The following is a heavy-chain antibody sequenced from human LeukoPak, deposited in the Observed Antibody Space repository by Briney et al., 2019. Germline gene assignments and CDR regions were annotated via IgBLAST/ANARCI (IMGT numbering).Heavy chain of an antibody. CDR1: GFTFSNAW. V-gene: IGHV3-15*01. D-gene: IGHD6-19*01. Sequence: PGGSLRLSCAASGFTFSNAWMSWVRQAPGKGLEWVGRIKSKTDGGTTDYAAPVKGRFTISRDDSKNTLYLQMNSLKTEDTAVYYCTTGLIAVAGKTFDYWGQGNLATVSS. CDR3: TTGLIAVAGKTFDY. CDR2: IKSKTDGGTT. J-gene: IGHJ4*02.